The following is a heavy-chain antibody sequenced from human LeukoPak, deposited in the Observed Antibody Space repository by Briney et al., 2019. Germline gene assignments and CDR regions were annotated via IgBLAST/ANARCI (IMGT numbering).Heavy chain of an antibody. J-gene: IGHJ3*02. CDR1: GGSISSYY. CDR2: IYYSGST. D-gene: IGHD3-10*01. CDR3: ARGRFGAFDI. Sequence: SETLSLTCSVSGGSISSYYWSWIRQPPGKGLEWIGYIYYSGSTNYNPSLKSRVTISVDTSKNQFSLKLSSVTAADTAVYYCARGRFGAFDIWGQGTMVTVSS. V-gene: IGHV4-59*01.